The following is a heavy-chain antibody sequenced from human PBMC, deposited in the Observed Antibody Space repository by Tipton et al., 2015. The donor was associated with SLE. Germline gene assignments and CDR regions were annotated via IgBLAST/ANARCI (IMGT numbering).Heavy chain of an antibody. CDR1: GGSVSSGRYY. V-gene: IGHV4-61*02. Sequence: TLSLTCTVSGGSVSSGRYYWSWIRQPAGKGLEWIGRIFPAGGTNYNPSLKSRVTISVDTSKNQFSLKLSSVTAADTAVYYCARHMITGGEFDYWGQGTLVTVSS. D-gene: IGHD3-16*01. J-gene: IGHJ4*02. CDR3: ARHMITGGEFDY. CDR2: IFPAGGT.